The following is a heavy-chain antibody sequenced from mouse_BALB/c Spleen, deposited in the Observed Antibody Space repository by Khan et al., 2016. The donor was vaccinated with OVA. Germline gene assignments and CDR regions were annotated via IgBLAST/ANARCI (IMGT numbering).Heavy chain of an antibody. V-gene: IGHV5-6*01. Sequence: EVELVESGGDSVKPGGSLKLSCAASGFTFSSYSMSWVRQTPDKRLEWVTTMSSGGDYTYYPDSVKGRFTISRDNAKNTLYLQMSSLRSEDTAMYYCASHLTGSFAYWDQGTLVTVSA. CDR2: MSSGGDYT. J-gene: IGHJ3*01. CDR3: ASHLTGSFAY. D-gene: IGHD4-1*01. CDR1: GFTFSSYS.